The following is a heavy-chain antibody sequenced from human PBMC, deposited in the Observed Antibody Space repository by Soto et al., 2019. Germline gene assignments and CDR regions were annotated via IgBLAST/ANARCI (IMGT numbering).Heavy chain of an antibody. V-gene: IGHV3-23*01. CDR1: GFTFSSYA. CDR2: ISGSGGST. CDR3: AKDTITIFGVLNYPDDAFDI. J-gene: IGHJ3*02. D-gene: IGHD3-3*01. Sequence: EVQLLESGGGLVQPGGSLRLSCAASGFTFSSYAMSWVRQAPGRGLEWVSAISGSGGSTYYADSVKGRFTISRDNSKNTLYLQMNSLRAEDTAVYYCAKDTITIFGVLNYPDDAFDIWGQGTMVTVSS.